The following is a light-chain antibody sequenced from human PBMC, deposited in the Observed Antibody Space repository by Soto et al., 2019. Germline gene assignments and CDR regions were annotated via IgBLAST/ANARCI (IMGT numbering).Light chain of an antibody. V-gene: IGKV1-9*01. J-gene: IGKJ4*01. Sequence: IQFTQSPSSLPASVGDRVTITCRASQGISSYLGLYQQKPGKAPNLLIYDASTLHSGVPSRFSGGGSGTDFTITISSLQREDCATYYCQQVNVYASTFGGGTKVDIK. CDR2: DAS. CDR1: QGISSY. CDR3: QQVNVYAST.